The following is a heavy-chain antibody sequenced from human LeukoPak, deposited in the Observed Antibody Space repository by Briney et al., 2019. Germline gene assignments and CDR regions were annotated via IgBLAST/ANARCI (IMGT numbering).Heavy chain of an antibody. CDR1: DGSFNSHY. J-gene: IGHJ5*02. D-gene: IGHD3-10*01. CDR2: IYNNGSP. CDR3: ARLGIWFGELSWFDP. Sequence: SETLSLTRTVSDGSFNSHYWSWFRQSPGKRLEWLGYIYNNGSPNYNPSLKGRGTISMDTSKNQFFLNVSSVTAADTAVYYCARLGIWFGELSWFDPWGPGTLVTVSS. V-gene: IGHV4-59*08.